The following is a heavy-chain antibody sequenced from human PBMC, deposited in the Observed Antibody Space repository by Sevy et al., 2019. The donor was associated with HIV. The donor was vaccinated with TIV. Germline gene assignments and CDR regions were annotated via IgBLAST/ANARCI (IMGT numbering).Heavy chain of an antibody. CDR2: INPISGGT. V-gene: IGHV1-2*06. Sequence: ASMKVSCEASGYAFTGYYIHWVRQAPGQGLEWMGRINPISGGTDDSQKFQGRVTMTRDTSISTAYMDVSRLTSDDTAVYYCARAPTDFWTGGMAVWGQGTVVTVSS. J-gene: IGHJ6*02. CDR1: GYAFTGYY. CDR3: ARAPTDFWTGGMAV. D-gene: IGHD3-3*01.